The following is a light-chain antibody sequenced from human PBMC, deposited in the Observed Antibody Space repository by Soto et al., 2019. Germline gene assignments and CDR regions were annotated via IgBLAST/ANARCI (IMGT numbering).Light chain of an antibody. CDR1: QSISRY. J-gene: IGKJ1*01. CDR2: ATS. V-gene: IGKV1-39*01. Sequence: DIKMTQSPSSLSASIGDRVTITCRASQSISRYLNWYQQKTGKAPKLLIYATSSLQSEVPSRLSGSGSGRDLTLTISTMQIEEFATYNYHQSYSSSWTFGQGVKVYFK. CDR3: HQSYSSSWT.